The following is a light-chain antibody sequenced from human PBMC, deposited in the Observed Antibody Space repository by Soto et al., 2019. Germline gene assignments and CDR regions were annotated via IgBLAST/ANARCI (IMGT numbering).Light chain of an antibody. CDR2: GSS. V-gene: IGKV3-15*01. J-gene: IGKJ1*01. CDR3: QQYNNWPRT. CDR1: ESISNN. Sequence: EIVMTQSPATLSVSPGERATLSCRASESISNNLAWYQQKPGQAPRLLIYGSSNRATGIAPKFSGSGSGTEFTLTIGSLQSEDFAFYYCQQYNNWPRTFGQGTKVEIK.